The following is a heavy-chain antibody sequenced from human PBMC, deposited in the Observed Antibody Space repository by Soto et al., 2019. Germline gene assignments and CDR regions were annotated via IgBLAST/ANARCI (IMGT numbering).Heavy chain of an antibody. CDR3: ARDLASTTIPNY. J-gene: IGHJ4*02. Sequence: SETLSLTCTVSGDSISSNNYYWGWIRQPPGKGLEWIGGINYSGSTYYNPSLKSRVTISVDTSKNQFSLMLSSVTAADTAVYYCARDLASTTIPNYWGQGTLVTVSS. CDR1: GDSISSNNYY. D-gene: IGHD4-17*01. CDR2: INYSGST. V-gene: IGHV4-39*01.